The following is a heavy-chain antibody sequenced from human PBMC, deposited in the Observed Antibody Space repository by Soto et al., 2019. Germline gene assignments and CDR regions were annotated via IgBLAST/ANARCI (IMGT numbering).Heavy chain of an antibody. J-gene: IGHJ3*02. CDR3: ARDQWVQSSGWRDRDAFDI. V-gene: IGHV3-33*01. CDR2: IWYDGSNK. CDR1: GFTFSSYG. Sequence: QVQLVESGGGVVQPGRSLRLSCAASGFTFSSYGMHWVRQAPGKGLEWVAVIWYDGSNKYYADSVKGRFTISRDNSKNTLYLQMNSLRAEDTAVYYSARDQWVQSSGWRDRDAFDIWGQGTMVTVSS. D-gene: IGHD6-19*01.